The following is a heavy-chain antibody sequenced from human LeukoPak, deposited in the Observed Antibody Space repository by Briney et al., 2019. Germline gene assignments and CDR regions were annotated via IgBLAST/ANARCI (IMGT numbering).Heavy chain of an antibody. Sequence: PGGSLRLSCATSGFTFSSYTMNWVRQAPGKGLEWISSILSDSGTTIHYADSVKGRFTISRDNAKNSLSLQMNSLRAEDTAVYYCVRGTSHPVWGQGTTVTVSS. V-gene: IGHV3-48*04. J-gene: IGHJ6*02. CDR3: VRGTSHPV. D-gene: IGHD1-14*01. CDR1: GFTFSSYT. CDR2: ILSDSGTTI.